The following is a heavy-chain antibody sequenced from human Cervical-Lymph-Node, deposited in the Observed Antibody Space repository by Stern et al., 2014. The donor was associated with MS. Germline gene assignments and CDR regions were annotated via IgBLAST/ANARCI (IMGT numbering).Heavy chain of an antibody. CDR2: FVHMFVKA. Sequence: QVQLVQSGAEVKKPGSSVMVSCRASGGAFGNFAVNWVRQAPGRRPEWMGGFVHMFVKANHAPRLPGRITITADDSTSTAYMELNSLTSDDTAVYLCAREAIVHSGTFDFWGQGTLVTVSS. J-gene: IGHJ4*02. V-gene: IGHV1-69*01. CDR1: GGAFGNFA. CDR3: AREAIVHSGTFDF. D-gene: IGHD5-12*01.